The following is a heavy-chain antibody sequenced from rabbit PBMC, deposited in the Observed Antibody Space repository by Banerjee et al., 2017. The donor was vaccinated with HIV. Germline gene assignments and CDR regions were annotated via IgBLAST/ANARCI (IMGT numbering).Heavy chain of an antibody. CDR2: INSSSRNV. D-gene: IGHD4-1*01. Sequence: QEQLVESGGGLVQPGGSLKVSCKASGFDFSGYGVSWVRQAPGKGLEWIGCINSSSRNVVYASWAKGRFTISKISSTTVTLQMTSLTAADTATYFCARDLAGVIGWNFDLWGPGTLVTVS. V-gene: IGHV1S45*01. CDR3: ARDLAGVIGWNFDL. J-gene: IGHJ4*01. CDR1: GFDFSGYG.